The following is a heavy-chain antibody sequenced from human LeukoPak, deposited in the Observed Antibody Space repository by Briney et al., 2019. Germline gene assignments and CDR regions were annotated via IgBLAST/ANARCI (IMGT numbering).Heavy chain of an antibody. CDR2: ISYEGSNK. Sequence: PGRSLRLSCAASGFTFSSYGIHWVRQAPGKGLEWVADISYEGSNKYYADSVKGRFTISRDNPKNTLYLQMNSLRAEDTAVYYCAKDLGGWIQLWIGAFDIWGQGTMVTVSS. J-gene: IGHJ3*02. D-gene: IGHD5-18*01. CDR1: GFTFSSYG. CDR3: AKDLGGWIQLWIGAFDI. V-gene: IGHV3-30*18.